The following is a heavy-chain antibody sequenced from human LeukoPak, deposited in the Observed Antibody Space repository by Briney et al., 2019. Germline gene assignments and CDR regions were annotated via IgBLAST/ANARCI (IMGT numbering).Heavy chain of an antibody. V-gene: IGHV3-30-3*01. J-gene: IGHJ4*02. CDR2: ISYDGSNK. Sequence: KSGGSLRLSCAASGFTFSSYAMHWVRQAPGKGLEWVAVISYDGSNKYYADSVKGRFTISRDNSKNTLYLQMNSLRAEDTAVYYCARSPRYDSSGHWGQGTLVTVSS. D-gene: IGHD3-22*01. CDR3: ARSPRYDSSGH. CDR1: GFTFSSYA.